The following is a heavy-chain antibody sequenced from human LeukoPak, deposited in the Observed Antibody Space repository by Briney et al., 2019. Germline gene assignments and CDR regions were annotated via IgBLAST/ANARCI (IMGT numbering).Heavy chain of an antibody. CDR1: GFTFSSYW. CDR2: INSDGSRT. V-gene: IGHV3-74*01. CDR3: VKDLRSDFMGVLSRYLSY. J-gene: IGHJ4*02. D-gene: IGHD2/OR15-2a*01. Sequence: PGGSLRLSCAASGFTFSSYWMHWVRQAPGKGLMWVSRINSDGSRTTYADSVRGRFTISRDNAKSTLYLQMNSLRAEDTAVYLCVKDLRSDFMGVLSRYLSYWGQGTLVTVSS.